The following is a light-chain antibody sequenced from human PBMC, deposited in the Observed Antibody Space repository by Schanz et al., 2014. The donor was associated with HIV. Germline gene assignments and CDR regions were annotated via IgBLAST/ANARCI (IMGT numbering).Light chain of an antibody. J-gene: IGLJ3*02. CDR1: TSNIAHNF. Sequence: QSVLTQPPSVSAAPGQKVTISCSGSTSNIAHNFVSWYQQLPGTAPKLLIYDNYKRPSEIPDRFSASKSGTSATLAITGVQTEDEADYFCGTWDSRLSVGVFGGGTKLTVL. CDR3: GTWDSRLSVGV. CDR2: DNY. V-gene: IGLV1-51*01.